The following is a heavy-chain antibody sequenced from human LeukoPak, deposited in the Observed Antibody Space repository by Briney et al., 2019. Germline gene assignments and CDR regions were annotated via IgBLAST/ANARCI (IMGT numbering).Heavy chain of an antibody. CDR3: ARAPDSSSGWYFDL. J-gene: IGHJ2*01. V-gene: IGHV3-21*01. Sequence: PGGSLRLSCAASGFTFSSYSMNWVRQAPGKGLEWVSSISSSSSYIYYADSVKGRFTISRDNAKNSLYLQMNSLRAEDTAVYYCARAPDSSSGWYFDLWGRGTLVTVSS. D-gene: IGHD6-6*01. CDR1: GFTFSSYS. CDR2: ISSSSSYI.